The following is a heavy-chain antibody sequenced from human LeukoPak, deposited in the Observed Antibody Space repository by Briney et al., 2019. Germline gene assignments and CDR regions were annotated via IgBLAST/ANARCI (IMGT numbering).Heavy chain of an antibody. CDR2: MNPNSGNT. Sequence: GASVKVSCKASGYTFAGYYMHWVRQAPGQGLEWMGWMNPNSGNTGYAQKFQGRVTMTRNTSISTAYMELSSLRSEDTAVYYCARGRSPYQLSAFDIWGQGTMVTVSS. D-gene: IGHD2-2*01. J-gene: IGHJ3*02. CDR1: GYTFAGYY. V-gene: IGHV1-8*02. CDR3: ARGRSPYQLSAFDI.